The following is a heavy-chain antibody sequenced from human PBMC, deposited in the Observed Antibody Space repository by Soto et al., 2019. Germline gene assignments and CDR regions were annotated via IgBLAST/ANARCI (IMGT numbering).Heavy chain of an antibody. CDR1: GDSVSSNSAI. D-gene: IGHD6-19*01. J-gene: IGHJ6*02. CDR3: ARGYSSGWSFYYGSDG. CDR2: TYYTSKWYN. Sequence: PSQTLSLTCAISGDSVSSNSAIWNWFRQSPSRGLEWLGRTYYTSKWYNDYAVSVKSRISINPDTSKNQVSLQLNSVTPEDTAVYYCARGYSSGWSFYYGSDGWGQGTTVSVAS. V-gene: IGHV6-1*01.